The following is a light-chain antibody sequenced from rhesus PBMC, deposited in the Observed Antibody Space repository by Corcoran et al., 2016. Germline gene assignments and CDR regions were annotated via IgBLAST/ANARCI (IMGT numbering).Light chain of an antibody. CDR3: QQYSNWPHS. V-gene: IGKV3-42*03. CDR1: QSVSSN. J-gene: IGKJ2*01. CDR2: GAS. Sequence: EIVMTQSPATLSLSPGKRATLSCRASQSVSSNLAWYQQKPGQAPSLLIYGASSRATGIPDRFSGNGAGTDFTLPISSLEPEDFAVYYCQQYSNWPHSFGQGTKVEIK.